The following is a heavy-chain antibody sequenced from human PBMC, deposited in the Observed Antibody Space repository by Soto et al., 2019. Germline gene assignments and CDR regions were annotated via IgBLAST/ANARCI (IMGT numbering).Heavy chain of an antibody. Sequence: VQLVESGGGSVQPGGSLRLSCAASGFTFSSYWMHWIRQPPGKGLGWIGYIYHSGSTYYNPSLKSRVTISVDRSKNQFSLKLSSVTAADTAVYYCARDPGRWGQGTLVTVSS. CDR1: GFTFSSYW. V-gene: IGHV4-30-2*01. CDR2: IYHSGST. CDR3: ARDPGR. J-gene: IGHJ4*02.